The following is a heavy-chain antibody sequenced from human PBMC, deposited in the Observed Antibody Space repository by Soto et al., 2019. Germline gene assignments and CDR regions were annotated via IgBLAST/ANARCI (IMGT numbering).Heavy chain of an antibody. CDR3: ARRVQANGVITQDNWLAP. V-gene: IGHV4-59*08. CDR2: IFYPGST. CDR1: GGSISSSS. D-gene: IGHD3-10*01. Sequence: QVQLQESGPGLVRPSETLSLTCTVSGGSISSSSWNWIRQAPGKRLEWIGCIFYPGSTNFNPSLESLVAMSIDTSKNQFSLRLSSVTAADTAVYSWARRVQANGVITQDNWLAPWGQGTRVTVSS. J-gene: IGHJ5*02.